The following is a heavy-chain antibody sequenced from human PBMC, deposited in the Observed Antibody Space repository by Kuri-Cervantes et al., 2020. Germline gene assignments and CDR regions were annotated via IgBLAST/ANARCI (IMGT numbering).Heavy chain of an antibody. D-gene: IGHD2-2*01. CDR1: GGSFSGYY. Sequence: GSLRLSCAVYGGSFSGYYWSWIRRPPGKGLEWIGEINHSGSTNYNPSLKSRVTISVDTSKNQFSLKLSSVTAADTAVYYCARVPPAGMDYWGQGTLVTVSS. CDR2: INHSGST. V-gene: IGHV4-34*01. J-gene: IGHJ4*02. CDR3: ARVPPAGMDY.